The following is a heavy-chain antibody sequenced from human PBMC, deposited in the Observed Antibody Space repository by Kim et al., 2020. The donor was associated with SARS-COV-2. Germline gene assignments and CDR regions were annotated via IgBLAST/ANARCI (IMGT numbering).Heavy chain of an antibody. J-gene: IGHJ4*02. CDR2: GGP. Sequence: GGPNCAKKFQGRVTMPRDTSISTVYLELTSLRSDDTAVYYCARSSLLDFDYWGQGTLVTVSS. CDR3: ARSSLLDFDY. V-gene: IGHV1-2*02. D-gene: IGHD3-16*02.